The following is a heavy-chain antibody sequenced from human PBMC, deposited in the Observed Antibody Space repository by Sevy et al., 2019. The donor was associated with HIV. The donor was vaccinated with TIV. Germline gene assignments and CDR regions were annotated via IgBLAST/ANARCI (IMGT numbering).Heavy chain of an antibody. D-gene: IGHD2-15*01. J-gene: IGHJ6*02. CDR3: ARERCSGGSCYQLYYYYGMDV. CDR1: GFTFSSYW. CDR2: IKQDGGEK. V-gene: IGHV3-7*01. Sequence: GGSLRLSCAASGFTFSSYWMSWVRQAPGKGLEWVANIKQDGGEKYYVDSVKGRFTISRDNAKNSLYLQMNSLRAEDTAVYYCARERCSGGSCYQLYYYYGMDVWGQGTTVTVSS.